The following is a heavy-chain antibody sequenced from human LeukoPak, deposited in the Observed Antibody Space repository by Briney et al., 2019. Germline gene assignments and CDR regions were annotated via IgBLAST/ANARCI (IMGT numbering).Heavy chain of an antibody. CDR2: IRYDGSDK. CDR3: AKDQSSWYNFDY. CDR1: GFTFSHYA. J-gene: IGHJ4*02. D-gene: IGHD6-13*01. Sequence: GGSLRLSCAASGFTFSHYAMHWVRQAPGKGLQWVAFIRYDGSDKFYADSVKGRFTISRDNSKNTLYLQMNSLRAEDTALYYCAKDQSSWYNFDYWGQGTLVTVSS. V-gene: IGHV3-30*02.